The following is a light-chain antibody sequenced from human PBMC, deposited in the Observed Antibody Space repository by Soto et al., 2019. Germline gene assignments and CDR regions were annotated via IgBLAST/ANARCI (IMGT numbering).Light chain of an antibody. CDR1: QSVSSSY. CDR2: GVS. V-gene: IGKV3-20*01. J-gene: IGKJ1*01. Sequence: EIVLTQSPGTLSLSPGERATLSCRASQSVSSSYLAWYQQKPDQAPRLLMYGVSSRATGIPDRFSGSGSRTDFTLTISRLEPEDFAVYYCQQYGNLPWTFGQGTKVEIK. CDR3: QQYGNLPWT.